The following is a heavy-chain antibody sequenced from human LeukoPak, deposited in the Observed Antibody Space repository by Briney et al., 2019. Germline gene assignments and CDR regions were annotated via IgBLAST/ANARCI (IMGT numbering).Heavy chain of an antibody. CDR1: GFTFNIYA. D-gene: IGHD1-26*01. V-gene: IGHV3-21*04. Sequence: GGSLRLSCAASGFTFNIYAMNWVRQAPGKGLEWVSSISYTGTYIYYADSAKGRLTISRDNAQNSLYLQMNSLRAEDTAIYYCVRDRGTYRPIDYWGQGTLVTVSS. J-gene: IGHJ4*02. CDR3: VRDRGTYRPIDY. CDR2: ISYTGTYI.